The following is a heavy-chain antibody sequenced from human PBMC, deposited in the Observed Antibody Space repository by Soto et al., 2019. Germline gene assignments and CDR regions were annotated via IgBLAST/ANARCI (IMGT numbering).Heavy chain of an antibody. CDR1: GGTFSRHA. CDR3: ARGWGYDSNDYYYAY. Sequence: QVQLVQSGAEVRKPGSSVKVSCKASGGTFSRHAISWVRQAPGQGLEWMGGIIPIFGTANHAQKFQGRVTIIEDESTSTVYMELSSLRSEDTAMYYCARGWGYDSNDYYYAYWGQGTLVIASS. CDR2: IIPIFGTA. V-gene: IGHV1-69*01. J-gene: IGHJ4*02. D-gene: IGHD3-22*01.